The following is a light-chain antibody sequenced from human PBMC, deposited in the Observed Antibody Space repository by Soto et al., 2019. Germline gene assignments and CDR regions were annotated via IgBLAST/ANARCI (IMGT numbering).Light chain of an antibody. V-gene: IGKV3-15*01. Sequence: EIVMTQSPATLSVSPGGRATLSCRASQSISDTLAWYQQKPGQAPRLLIHGASTRATGFPARFSGSGSGTDFTLTISSLQSEVFAVYYCQQYNNWPWTFGQGTKVEIK. J-gene: IGKJ1*01. CDR1: QSISDT. CDR2: GAS. CDR3: QQYNNWPWT.